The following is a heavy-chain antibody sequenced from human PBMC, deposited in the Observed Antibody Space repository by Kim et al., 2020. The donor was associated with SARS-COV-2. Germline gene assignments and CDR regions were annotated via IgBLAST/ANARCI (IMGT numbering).Heavy chain of an antibody. CDR2: INTNTGNP. CDR1: GYTFTSYA. Sequence: ASVKVSCKASGYTFTSYAMNWVRQAPGQGLEWMGWINTNTGNPTYAQGFTGRFVFSLDTSVSTAYLQISSLKAEDTAVYYCARLYYDFWSGYYMDYYYGMDVWGQGTTVTVSS. CDR3: ARLYYDFWSGYYMDYYYGMDV. D-gene: IGHD3-3*01. J-gene: IGHJ6*02. V-gene: IGHV7-4-1*02.